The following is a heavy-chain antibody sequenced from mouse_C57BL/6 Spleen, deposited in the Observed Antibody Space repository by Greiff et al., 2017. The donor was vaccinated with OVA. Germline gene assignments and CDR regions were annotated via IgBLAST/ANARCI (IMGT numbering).Heavy chain of an antibody. CDR3: TRRAYYSNYVDY. J-gene: IGHJ2*01. D-gene: IGHD2-5*01. CDR2: IDPETGGT. V-gene: IGHV1-15*01. CDR1: GYTFTDYE. Sequence: VQLQQSGAELVRPGASVTLSCKASGYTFTDYEMHWVKQTPVHGLEWIGAIDPETGGTAYNQKFKGKAILTADKSSSTAYMELRSLTSEDSAVYYCTRRAYYSNYVDYWGQGTTLTVSS.